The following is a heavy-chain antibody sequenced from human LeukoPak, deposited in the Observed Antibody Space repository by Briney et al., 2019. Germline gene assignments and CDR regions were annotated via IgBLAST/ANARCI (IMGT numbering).Heavy chain of an antibody. Sequence: GSSVKVSCKASGGTFSRYAISWVRQAPGQGLEWMGGIIPIFGTANYAQKFQGRVTITADESTSTAYMELSSLRSEDTAVYYCARGPIDYCGSYFDYWGQGTLVTVSS. J-gene: IGHJ4*02. CDR3: ARGPIDYCGSYFDY. CDR1: GGTFSRYA. CDR2: IIPIFGTA. D-gene: IGHD1-26*01. V-gene: IGHV1-69*01.